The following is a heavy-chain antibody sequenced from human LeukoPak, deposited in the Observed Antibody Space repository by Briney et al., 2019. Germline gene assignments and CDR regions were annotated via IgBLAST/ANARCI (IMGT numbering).Heavy chain of an antibody. Sequence: GESLKISCKDSGYSFTSYLIGWVRQMPGKGLEWMGIIYPGDSDTRYSPSFQGQVTISADKSISTAYLQWSSLKASDTAMYYCATFGYSSGWYTSYGMDVWGQGTTVTVSS. CDR2: IYPGDSDT. CDR3: ATFGYSSGWYTSYGMDV. CDR1: GYSFTSYL. J-gene: IGHJ6*02. D-gene: IGHD6-19*01. V-gene: IGHV5-51*01.